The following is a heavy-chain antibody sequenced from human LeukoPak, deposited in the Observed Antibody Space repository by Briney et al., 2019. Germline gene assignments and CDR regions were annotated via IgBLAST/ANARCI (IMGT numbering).Heavy chain of an antibody. D-gene: IGHD3-10*01. J-gene: IGHJ4*02. CDR3: ATLQHYYGSGSY. V-gene: IGHV4-39*01. CDR1: GGSISSSSYY. CDR2: IYYSGST. Sequence: PSETLSLTCTVSGGSISSSSYYWGWIRQPPGKGLEWIGSIYYSGSTYYNPSLKSRVTISVDTSKSQFSLKLSSVTAADTAVYYCATLQHYYGSGSYWGQGTLVTVSS.